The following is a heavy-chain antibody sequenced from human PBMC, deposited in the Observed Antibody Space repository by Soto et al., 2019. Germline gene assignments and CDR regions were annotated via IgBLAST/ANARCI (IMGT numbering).Heavy chain of an antibody. V-gene: IGHV2-5*02. D-gene: IGHD3-10*01. Sequence: QITLKESGPTLVKPTQTLTLTCTFSGFSLSTSGVGVGWIRQPPGKALEWLALIYWDDDKRYSPSLKSRLTITKDTSKNQVVLTMNNMDPVDTATYYCAHRRAYYYGSGGNFDYWGQGTLVTVSS. J-gene: IGHJ4*02. CDR1: GFSLSTSGVG. CDR3: AHRRAYYYGSGGNFDY. CDR2: IYWDDDK.